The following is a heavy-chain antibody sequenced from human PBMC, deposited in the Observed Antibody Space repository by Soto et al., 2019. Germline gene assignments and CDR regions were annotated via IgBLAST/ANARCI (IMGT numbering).Heavy chain of an antibody. Sequence: AGGSLRLPCAASGFAFDDYVMHWVRQPPGRGLEWVSGITWNGGTIRYVDSVKGRFTISRDNAENSLYLQMNSLRPEDTAVYYCAKGGSAALIAPSGRDNWFDPWGQGTQVTVSS. CDR2: ITWNGGTI. CDR1: GFAFDDYV. D-gene: IGHD6-13*01. CDR3: AKGGSAALIAPSGRDNWFDP. V-gene: IGHV3-9*01. J-gene: IGHJ5*02.